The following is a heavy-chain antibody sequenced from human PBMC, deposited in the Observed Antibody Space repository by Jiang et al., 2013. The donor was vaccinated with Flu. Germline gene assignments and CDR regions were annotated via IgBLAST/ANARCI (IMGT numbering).Heavy chain of an antibody. CDR1: GGSLGAHY. D-gene: IGHD3-22*01. CDR3: ARVSVGYSAEYFLH. Sequence: LLKPSETLSLTCAVSGGSLGAHYWTWIRQPPGGGLEWIGEINLSGFTNYKPSLKSRVTMSLDMPKNQLSLKLSSVTAADTAVYYCARVSVGYSAEYFLHWGQGTLVTVSS. CDR2: INLSGFT. J-gene: IGHJ1*01. V-gene: IGHV4-34*01.